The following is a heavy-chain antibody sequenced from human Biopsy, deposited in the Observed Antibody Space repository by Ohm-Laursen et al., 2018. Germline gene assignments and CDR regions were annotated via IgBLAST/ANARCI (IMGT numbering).Heavy chain of an antibody. Sequence: SETLSLTCTVSGGSISSSSTYYWAWLRQPPGKGLEWIGSIYNTETTFYNPSLKSRVTIPIDTSTNQFSLKVSSVTAADTALYFCARHPTGFWFDPWGHGTLVTVSS. J-gene: IGHJ5*02. V-gene: IGHV4-39*01. CDR2: IYNTETT. CDR1: GGSISSSSTYY. CDR3: ARHPTGFWFDP.